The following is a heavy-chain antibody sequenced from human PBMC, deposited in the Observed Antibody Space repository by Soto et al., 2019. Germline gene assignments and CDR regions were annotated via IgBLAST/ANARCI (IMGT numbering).Heavy chain of an antibody. CDR2: IYYTGTT. CDR1: GGSIRDYY. J-gene: IGHJ4*02. CDR3: ARLGGYYQAFDS. V-gene: IGHV4-59*08. Sequence: SEMLPLPYTVSGGSIRDYYGGWIRQSPGKGLEWIGYIYYTGTTKYNPSLKSRVTISVDSSKNQFSLKLDSVTAADTAVYYCARLGGYYQAFDSWGQGTLVTVS. D-gene: IGHD3-22*01.